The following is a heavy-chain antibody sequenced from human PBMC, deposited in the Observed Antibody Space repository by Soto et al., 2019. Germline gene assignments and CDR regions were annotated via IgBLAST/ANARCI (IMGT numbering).Heavy chain of an antibody. Sequence: PGGSLRLSCAASGFTFSSYGMHWFRQAPGKGLEWVAVISYDGSNKYYADSVKGRFTISRDNSKNTLYLQMNSLRAEDTAVYYCAKGSTAMTYFDYWGQRTLVTVSS. J-gene: IGHJ4*02. CDR3: AKGSTAMTYFDY. CDR2: ISYDGSNK. D-gene: IGHD5-18*01. V-gene: IGHV3-30*18. CDR1: GFTFSSYG.